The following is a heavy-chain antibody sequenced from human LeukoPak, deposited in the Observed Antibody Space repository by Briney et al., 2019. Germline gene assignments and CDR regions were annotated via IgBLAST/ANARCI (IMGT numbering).Heavy chain of an antibody. Sequence: PGGSQTLSCAASGFTFSSYSMNWVRQAPGKGLEWVSSISGSNTYIYYADSVKGRFTISRDNAKNSLYLQMNTLRAEDTAVYYCAREGGRQWLVSGALDSWGQGTLVTV. CDR3: AREGGRQWLVSGALDS. D-gene: IGHD6-19*01. CDR2: ISGSNTYI. CDR1: GFTFSSYS. J-gene: IGHJ5*01. V-gene: IGHV3-21*04.